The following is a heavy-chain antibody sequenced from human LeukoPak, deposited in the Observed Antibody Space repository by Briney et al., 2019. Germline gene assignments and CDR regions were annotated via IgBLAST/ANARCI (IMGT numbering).Heavy chain of an antibody. J-gene: IGHJ6*03. V-gene: IGHV3-30-3*01. CDR1: GFTFSSYA. Sequence: GRSLRLSCAASGFTFSSYAMHWVRQAPGKGLEWVAVISYDGSNKYYADSVKGRFTISRDNSKNTLYLQMNSLRAEDTAVYYCATAVAGYYYYMDVWGKGTTVTVSS. CDR3: ATAVAGYYYYMDV. D-gene: IGHD6-19*01. CDR2: ISYDGSNK.